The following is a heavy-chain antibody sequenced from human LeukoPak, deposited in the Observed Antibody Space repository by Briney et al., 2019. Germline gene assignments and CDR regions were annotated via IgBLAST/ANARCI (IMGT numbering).Heavy chain of an antibody. D-gene: IGHD3-9*01. Sequence: GGSLRLSCAASGFTVSSNYMSWVRQAPGKGLEWVSVIYSGGSTYYADSVKGRFTISRDNSKNTLYLQMNSLRAEDTAVYYCASSSGDILTGYYHNDAFDIWGQGTMVTVSS. J-gene: IGHJ3*02. V-gene: IGHV3-66*01. CDR2: IYSGGST. CDR1: GFTVSSNY. CDR3: ASSSGDILTGYYHNDAFDI.